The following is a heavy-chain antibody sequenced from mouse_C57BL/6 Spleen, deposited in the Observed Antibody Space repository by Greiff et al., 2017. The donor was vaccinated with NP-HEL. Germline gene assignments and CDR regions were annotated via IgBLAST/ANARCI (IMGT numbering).Heavy chain of an antibody. D-gene: IGHD2-4*01. Sequence: DVHLVESGGDLVKPGGSLKLSCAASGFTFSSYGMSWVRQTPDKRLEWVATISSGGSYTYYPDSVKGRFTISRDNAKNTLYLQMSSLKSEDTAMYYCARHEDYDYDGFAYWGQGTLVTVSA. CDR3: ARHEDYDYDGFAY. CDR1: GFTFSSYG. V-gene: IGHV5-6*01. CDR2: ISSGGSYT. J-gene: IGHJ3*01.